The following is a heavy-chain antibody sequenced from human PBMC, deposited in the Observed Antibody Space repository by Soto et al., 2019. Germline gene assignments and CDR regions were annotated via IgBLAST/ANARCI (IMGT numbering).Heavy chain of an antibody. Sequence: EVQLLESGGDLVQPGGSLRLPCAASGFTFSSYAMSWVRQAPGKGLEWVSAISGSGGNTYYADSVKGRFNISRDNAKSTRFLQMNILRAEDTAVYYCARDWGITAGGLFDYWGQGSLVTVSS. V-gene: IGHV3-23*01. CDR1: GFTFSSYA. CDR2: ISGSGGNT. D-gene: IGHD6-13*01. CDR3: ARDWGITAGGLFDY. J-gene: IGHJ4*02.